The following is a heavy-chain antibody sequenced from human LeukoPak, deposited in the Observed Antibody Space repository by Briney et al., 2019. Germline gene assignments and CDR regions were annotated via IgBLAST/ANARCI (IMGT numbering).Heavy chain of an antibody. CDR3: AREATWGQWYFDH. V-gene: IGHV3-30*03. CDR1: AFTFNNHG. D-gene: IGHD2-15*01. J-gene: IGHJ4*02. CDR2: IAGDGGAK. Sequence: GTSLRLSCVVSAFTFNNHGMHWVRQAPGKGLEWVSVIAGDGGAKFYADSVKGRFTLSRDNSKNMLYLEMNSLTVEDTAVYYCAREATWGQWYFDHWGQGTPVTVSS.